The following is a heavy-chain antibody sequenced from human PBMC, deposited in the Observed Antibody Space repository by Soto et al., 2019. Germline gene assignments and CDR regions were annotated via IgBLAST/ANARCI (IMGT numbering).Heavy chain of an antibody. CDR3: ARDPLGHFQY. J-gene: IGHJ1*01. Sequence: ASLKVSCKASGYTFTSYGISWVCQAPGQGLEWMGWISAYNGDANYAQKFQGRVTMTTDTSTRTAYMEVRSLRSDDTAVYYCARDPLGHFQYWGQGTLVTVSS. V-gene: IGHV1-18*01. D-gene: IGHD3-3*01. CDR2: ISAYNGDA. CDR1: GYTFTSYG.